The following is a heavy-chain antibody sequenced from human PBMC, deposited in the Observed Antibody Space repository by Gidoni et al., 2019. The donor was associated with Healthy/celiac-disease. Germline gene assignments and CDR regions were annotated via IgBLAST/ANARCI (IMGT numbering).Heavy chain of an antibody. CDR3: ATATNRGSYHFDY. J-gene: IGHJ4*02. V-gene: IGHV4-59*01. Sequence: QVQLQASGPGLAKPSETLSPTCTVPGGPISSYYWSWIRQPPGKGLEWTRYIYYSGSTNYNPSLKSRVTISVDTSKNQFSLKLSSVTAADTAVYYCATATNRGSYHFDYWGQGTLVTVSS. CDR2: IYYSGST. D-gene: IGHD2-2*01. CDR1: GGPISSYY.